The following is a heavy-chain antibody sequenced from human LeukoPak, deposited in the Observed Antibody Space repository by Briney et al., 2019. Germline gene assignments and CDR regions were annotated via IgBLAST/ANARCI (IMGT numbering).Heavy chain of an antibody. CDR3: ASTTYYYDSSGYYFPDF. V-gene: IGHV4-4*07. D-gene: IGHD3-22*01. J-gene: IGHJ4*02. CDR1: GGSIESYY. Sequence: SETLSLTCTVFGGSIESYYWSWIRQPAGKGLEWIGRIYTSGSTNYNPSLKSRVTMSVDTSKNQFSLKLSSVTAADTAVYYCASTTYYYDSSGYYFPDFWGQGTLVTVSS. CDR2: IYTSGST.